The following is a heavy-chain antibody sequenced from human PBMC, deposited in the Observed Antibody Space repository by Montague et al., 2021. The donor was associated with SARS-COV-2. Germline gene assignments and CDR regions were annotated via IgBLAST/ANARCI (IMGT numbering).Heavy chain of an antibody. CDR2: IYRSGSP. D-gene: IGHD5-18*01. V-gene: IGHV4-61*02. CDR1: GGSISRGYYY. J-gene: IGHJ4*02. CDR3: ARGVDTGVVTVTGGFDS. Sequence: TLSLTCTVSGGSISRGYYYWSWIRLPAGKGLEWIGRIYRSGSPNYNPSLESRVVLSVDTSRNQFYMKMTSVTAADTAMYDCARGVDTGVVTVTGGFDSWGQGTLVIVSS.